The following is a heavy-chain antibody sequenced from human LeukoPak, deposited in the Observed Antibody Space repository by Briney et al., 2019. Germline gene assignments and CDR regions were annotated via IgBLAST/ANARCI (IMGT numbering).Heavy chain of an antibody. V-gene: IGHV4-34*01. CDR3: ARAQVLWFGKLSVPQSFDH. CDR2: INHSGRT. D-gene: IGHD3-10*01. CDR1: GESFSDYY. Sequence: SETLSLTCAVSGESFSDYYWTWIRQSPLKGLEWIGKINHSGRTYYNPSLKSRVTISVDTSKNQFSLMLTSMTAADAAVYYCARAQVLWFGKLSVPQSFDHWGQGTLVTVSS. J-gene: IGHJ4*02.